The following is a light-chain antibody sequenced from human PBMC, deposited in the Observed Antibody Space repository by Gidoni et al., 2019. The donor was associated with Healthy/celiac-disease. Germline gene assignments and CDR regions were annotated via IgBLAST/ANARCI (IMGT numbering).Light chain of an antibody. V-gene: IGKV1-39*01. CDR2: AAS. Sequence: DIQMTQSPSSLSASVGDRVTITCRASQSISSYLNWYQQKPVKAPKLLIYAASSLQSGVPSRCSGSGSGTDFTLTISSLQPEDFATYYCQQSYSTPWTFGQXTKVEIK. CDR1: QSISSY. J-gene: IGKJ1*01. CDR3: QQSYSTPWT.